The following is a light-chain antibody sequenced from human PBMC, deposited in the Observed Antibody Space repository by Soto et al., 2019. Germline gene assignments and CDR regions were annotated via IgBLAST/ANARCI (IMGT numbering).Light chain of an antibody. CDR1: QSVSSN. Sequence: EIVMTQSPATLSVSPGEGATLSCRASQSVSSNLAWYQQKPGQTPRLLIYGVSTRATGIPARFSGSGSGTEFTLTISSLQSEDFAVYYCQQYNNWPPYTFGQGTKLEIK. J-gene: IGKJ2*01. V-gene: IGKV3-15*01. CDR2: GVS. CDR3: QQYNNWPPYT.